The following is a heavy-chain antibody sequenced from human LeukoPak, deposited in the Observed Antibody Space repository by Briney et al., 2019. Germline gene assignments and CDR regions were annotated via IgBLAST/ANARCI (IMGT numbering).Heavy chain of an antibody. J-gene: IGHJ3*02. CDR3: ARGWELGAFDI. Sequence: GGSLRLSCAASGFTFSSYEMNWVRQAPGKGLEWVSVIYSGGSTYYADSVKGRFTISRDNSKNTLYLQMNSLRAEDTAVYYCARGWELGAFDIWGQGTMVTVSS. V-gene: IGHV3-53*01. CDR2: IYSGGST. CDR1: GFTFSSYE. D-gene: IGHD1-26*01.